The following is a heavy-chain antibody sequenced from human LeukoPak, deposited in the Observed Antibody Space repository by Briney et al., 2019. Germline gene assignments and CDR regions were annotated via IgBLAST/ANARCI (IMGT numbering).Heavy chain of an antibody. CDR1: GFIVSSHY. J-gene: IGHJ3*02. D-gene: IGHD3-16*01. CDR2: IYSDGTT. Sequence: GGSLRLSCAASGFIVSSHYVSWVRQAPVKGLEWVSIIYSDGTTYYAESVKGRFTISRDSSKNTLYLQMHSLRAEDTAVYYCARRWGTTFDIWAQGTMVTVCS. V-gene: IGHV3-53*01. CDR3: ARRWGTTFDI.